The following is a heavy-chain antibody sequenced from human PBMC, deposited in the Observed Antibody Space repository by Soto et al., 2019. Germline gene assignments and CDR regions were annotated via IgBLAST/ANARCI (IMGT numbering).Heavy chain of an antibody. J-gene: IGHJ6*02. Sequence: PGGSLRLSCAASGFTFSSYGMHWVRQAPGKGLEWVAVISYDGSNKYYADSVKGRFTISRDNSKNTLYLQVNSLRAEDTAVYYCAKDIRFYYYGMDVWGQGTTVTVSS. D-gene: IGHD3-16*01. CDR1: GFTFSSYG. V-gene: IGHV3-30*18. CDR3: AKDIRFYYYGMDV. CDR2: ISYDGSNK.